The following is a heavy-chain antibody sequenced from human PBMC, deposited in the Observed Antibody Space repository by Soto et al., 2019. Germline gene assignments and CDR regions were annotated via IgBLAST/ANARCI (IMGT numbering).Heavy chain of an antibody. CDR2: CSGSDVNR. Sequence: PXRPLRLPVAPSGFTFSSNALSRVRQSPGKGLDRCSACSGSDVNRYDAKPVKGRFTTYRDNSKNTLYLQMNSLRAEDTAVYYYAKDILVVVPSFTQLADLGQGTLVTVSS. J-gene: IGHJ4*02. CDR3: AKDILVVVPSFTQLAD. D-gene: IGHD2-2*01. V-gene: IGHV3-23*01. CDR1: GFTFSSNA.